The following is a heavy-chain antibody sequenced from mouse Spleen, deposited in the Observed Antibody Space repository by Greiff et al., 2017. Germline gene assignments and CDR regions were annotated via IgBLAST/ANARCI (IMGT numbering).Heavy chain of an antibody. V-gene: IGHV5-12*02. J-gene: IGHJ2*01. CDR2: ISNGGGST. D-gene: IGHD2-4*01. Sequence: EVKLMESGGGLVQPGGSLKLSCATSGFTFSDYYMYWVRQTPEKRLEWVAYISNGGGSTYYPDTVKGRFTISRDNAKNTLYLQMSRLKSEDTAMYYCARYDYDGFDYWGQGTTLTVSS. CDR1: GFTFSDYY. CDR3: ARYDYDGFDY.